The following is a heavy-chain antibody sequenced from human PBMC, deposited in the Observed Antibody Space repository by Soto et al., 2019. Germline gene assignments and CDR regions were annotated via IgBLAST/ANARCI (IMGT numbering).Heavy chain of an antibody. J-gene: IGHJ4*02. CDR1: GFTFSSYA. CDR2: ISSNGGST. V-gene: IGHV3-64*01. D-gene: IGHD1-20*01. CDR3: AREYNWNHPDY. Sequence: GGSLRLSCAASGFTFSSYAMHWVRQAPGKGLEYVSAISSNGGSTYYANSVKGRFTISRDNSKNTLYLQMGSLRAEDMAVYYCAREYNWNHPDYWGQGTLVTVSS.